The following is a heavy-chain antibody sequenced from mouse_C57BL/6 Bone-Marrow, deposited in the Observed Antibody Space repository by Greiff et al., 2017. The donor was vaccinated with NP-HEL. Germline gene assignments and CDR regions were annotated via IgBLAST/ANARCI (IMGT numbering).Heavy chain of an antibody. J-gene: IGHJ2*01. CDR2: IDPSDSYT. V-gene: IGHV1-69*01. D-gene: IGHD2-4*01. CDR3: ARDYDYDEGYYFDY. Sequence: QVQLQQPGAELVMPGASVKLSCKASGYTFTSYWMHWVKQRPGQGLEWIGEIDPSDSYTNYNQKFKGKSTLTVDKSSSTAYMQLSSLTSEDSAVYYCARDYDYDEGYYFDYGGRGTALTVSS. CDR1: GYTFTSYW.